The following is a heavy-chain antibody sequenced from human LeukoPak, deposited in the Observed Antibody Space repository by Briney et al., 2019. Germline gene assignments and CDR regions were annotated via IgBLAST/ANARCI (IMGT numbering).Heavy chain of an antibody. CDR2: IKQDGSEK. J-gene: IGHJ4*02. CDR1: GFTFSSYW. D-gene: IGHD4-17*01. V-gene: IGHV3-7*01. CDR3: ASARLRPRTWDY. Sequence: QTGGPLRLSCAASGFTFSSYWMSWVRQAPGKGLEWVANIKQDGSEKYYVDSVKGRFTISRDNAKNSLYLQMNSLRAEDTAVYYCASARLRPRTWDYWGQGTLVTVSS.